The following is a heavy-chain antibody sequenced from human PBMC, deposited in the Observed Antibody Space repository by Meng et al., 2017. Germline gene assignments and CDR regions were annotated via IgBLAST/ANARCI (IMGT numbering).Heavy chain of an antibody. Sequence: QVQRVQSGAEGKKPGASVKGSCKASGYTFTSYDLNWVRQATGQGLEWMGWMNPNSGNTGYAQKFQGRVTMTRNTSISTAYMELSSLRSEDTAVYYCARYVAVAGVDYWGQGTLVTVSS. CDR1: GYTFTSYD. CDR2: MNPNSGNT. CDR3: ARYVAVAGVDY. D-gene: IGHD6-19*01. J-gene: IGHJ4*02. V-gene: IGHV1-8*01.